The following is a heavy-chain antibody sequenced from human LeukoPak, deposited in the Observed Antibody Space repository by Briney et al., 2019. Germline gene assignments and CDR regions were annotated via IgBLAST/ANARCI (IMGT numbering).Heavy chain of an antibody. D-gene: IGHD5-18*01. Sequence: ASVKVSCKASGYTFTSYYIHWVRQAPGQGPEWMGIINPSGGSTSYALKFQGRVTMTRDTPTSTVYMEVSSLRSEDTAVYYCARAGSYGPFDYWGQGTLVTVSS. CDR2: INPSGGST. CDR3: ARAGSYGPFDY. CDR1: GYTFTSYY. V-gene: IGHV1-46*01. J-gene: IGHJ4*02.